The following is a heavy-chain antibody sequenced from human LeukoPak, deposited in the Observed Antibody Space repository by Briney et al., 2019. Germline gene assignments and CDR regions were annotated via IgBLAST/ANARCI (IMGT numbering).Heavy chain of an antibody. D-gene: IGHD1-1*01. J-gene: IGHJ4*02. Sequence: GGSLRLSCAASGFSFSTYSMNWVRQAPGKGLEWVSSISTSSIYIYYTDSLKGRFTISRDNARNSLYLQMNSLRAEDTAVYYCARDQDWNDRGGLDYWGQGTLVTVSS. V-gene: IGHV3-21*01. CDR3: ARDQDWNDRGGLDY. CDR1: GFSFSTYS. CDR2: ISTSSIYI.